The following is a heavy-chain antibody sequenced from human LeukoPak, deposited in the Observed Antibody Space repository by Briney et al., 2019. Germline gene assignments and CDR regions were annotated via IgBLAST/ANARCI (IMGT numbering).Heavy chain of an antibody. V-gene: IGHV3-21*01. CDR3: ARALDIVVVPAAISWFDP. CDR2: ISSSSSYI. Sequence: PGGSLRLSSAASGFTFSSYSMNWVRQAPGKGLEWVSSISSSSSYIYYADSVKGRFTISRDNAKNSLYLQMNSLRAEDTAVYYCARALDIVVVPAAISWFDPWGQGTLVTVSS. CDR1: GFTFSSYS. J-gene: IGHJ5*02. D-gene: IGHD2-2*03.